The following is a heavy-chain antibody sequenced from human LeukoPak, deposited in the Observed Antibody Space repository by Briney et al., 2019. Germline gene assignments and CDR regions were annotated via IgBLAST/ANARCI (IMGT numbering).Heavy chain of an antibody. CDR1: GFTFSSYG. CDR3: AKDPNYYDSSGNRFDY. D-gene: IGHD3-22*01. Sequence: GGSLRHSCAASGFTFSSYGMHWVRQAPGKGLEWVAFIRYDGSNKYYADSVKGRFTISRDNSKNTLYLQMNSLRAEDTAVYYCAKDPNYYDSSGNRFDYWGQGTLVTVSS. V-gene: IGHV3-30*02. CDR2: IRYDGSNK. J-gene: IGHJ4*02.